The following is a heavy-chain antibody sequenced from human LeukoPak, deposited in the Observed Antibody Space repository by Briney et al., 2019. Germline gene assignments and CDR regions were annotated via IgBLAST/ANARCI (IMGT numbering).Heavy chain of an antibody. CDR2: IYHSGST. CDR3: ARRLTMVRGVDY. J-gene: IGHJ4*02. Sequence: SETLSLTCAVSSYSISSGYYWGWIRQPPGKGLEWIGSIYHSGSTYYNPSLKSRVTISVDTSKNQFSLKLSSVTAADTAVYYCARRLTMVRGVDYWGQGTLVTVSS. D-gene: IGHD3-10*01. CDR1: SYSISSGYY. V-gene: IGHV4-38-2*01.